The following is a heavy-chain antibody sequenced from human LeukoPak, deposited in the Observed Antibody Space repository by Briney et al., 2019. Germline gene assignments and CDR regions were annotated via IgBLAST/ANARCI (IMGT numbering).Heavy chain of an antibody. J-gene: IGHJ5*02. CDR2: IIPILGIA. Sequence: ASVKVSCKASGGTFSSYAISWVRQAPGQGLEWMGRIIPILGIASYAQKFQGRVTITADKSTSTAYMELSSLRSEDTAVYYCANTPGESIAARRVEFDPWGQGTLVTVSS. D-gene: IGHD6-6*01. V-gene: IGHV1-69*04. CDR1: GGTFSSYA. CDR3: ANTPGESIAARRVEFDP.